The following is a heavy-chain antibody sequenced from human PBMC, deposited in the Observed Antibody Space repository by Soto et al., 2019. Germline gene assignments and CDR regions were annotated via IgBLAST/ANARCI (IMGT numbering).Heavy chain of an antibody. CDR2: IYDSGSA. CDR1: GDSISRGGYF. CDR3: ARGILRPNHYMDV. Sequence: QVQLQESGPGLVKPSQTLSLTCIVSGDSISRGGYFWTWIRQHPGKGLEWIGYIYDSGSAFYNPSPTSRVTMSVDTSKNQCSLNLRSVTAADTAVFYCARGILRPNHYMDVWGKGTAVAVSS. V-gene: IGHV4-31*03. J-gene: IGHJ6*03. D-gene: IGHD1-26*01.